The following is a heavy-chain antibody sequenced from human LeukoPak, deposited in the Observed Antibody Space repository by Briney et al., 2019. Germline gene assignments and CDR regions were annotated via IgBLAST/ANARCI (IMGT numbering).Heavy chain of an antibody. J-gene: IGHJ6*02. CDR1: GFTFSSYA. V-gene: IGHV3-30-3*01. CDR2: ISYDGSNK. D-gene: IGHD2-2*02. CDR3: ARELVGPMRVADCSSTSCYRDRPYYGMDV. Sequence: GRSLRLSCAASGFTFSSYAMHWVRQAPGKGLEWVAVISYDGSNKYYADSVKGRFTISRDNSKNTLYLQMNSLRAEDTAVYYCARELVGPMRVADCSSTSCYRDRPYYGMDVWGQGTTVTVSS.